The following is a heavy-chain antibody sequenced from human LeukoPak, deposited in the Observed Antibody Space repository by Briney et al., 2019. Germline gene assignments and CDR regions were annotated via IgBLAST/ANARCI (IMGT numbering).Heavy chain of an antibody. CDR2: ISGSASYT. CDR3: AREDSYGSFDY. D-gene: IGHD5-18*01. J-gene: IGHJ4*02. CDR1: GFTFTNFA. V-gene: IGHV3-21*01. Sequence: PGGSLRLSCAASGFTFTNFAMTWVRQAPGKGLEWVSGISGSASYTYYADSVKGRFTISRDNAKNSLYLQMNSLRAEDTAVYYCAREDSYGSFDYWGQGTLVTVSS.